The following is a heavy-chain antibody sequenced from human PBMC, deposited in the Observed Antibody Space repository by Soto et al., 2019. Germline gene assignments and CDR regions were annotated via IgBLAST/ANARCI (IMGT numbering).Heavy chain of an antibody. CDR3: AKDAPYYYDSSGYYGPFDY. D-gene: IGHD3-22*01. CDR2: ISGSGGST. Sequence: GGSLRLSCAASGFTFSSYAMSWVRQAPGKGLEWVSAISGSGGSTYYADSVKGRFTISRDNSKNTLNLQMNSLRAEDTAMYYCAKDAPYYYDSSGYYGPFDYWGQGTLVTVSS. J-gene: IGHJ4*02. V-gene: IGHV3-23*01. CDR1: GFTFSSYA.